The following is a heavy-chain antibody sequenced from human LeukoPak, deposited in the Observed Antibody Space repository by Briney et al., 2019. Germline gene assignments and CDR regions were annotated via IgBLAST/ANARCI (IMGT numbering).Heavy chain of an antibody. D-gene: IGHD3-22*01. Sequence: GGSLRLSCAASGFTFSSYAMSWVRQAPGKGLEWVSAISGSGGSTYYADSVKGRFTISRDNSKNTLYLQMNSLRAEDTAVYYCAKDSSGYYVGFQDYWGQGTLVTVSP. CDR2: ISGSGGST. CDR1: GFTFSSYA. V-gene: IGHV3-23*01. CDR3: AKDSSGYYVGFQDY. J-gene: IGHJ4*02.